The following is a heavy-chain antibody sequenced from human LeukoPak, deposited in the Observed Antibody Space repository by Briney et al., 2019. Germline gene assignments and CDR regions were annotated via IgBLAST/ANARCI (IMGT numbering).Heavy chain of an antibody. CDR3: ARDCSSTSCYHSGYYYYYMDV. Sequence: SETLSLTCTVSGGSISSYYWSWIRQPPGKGLEWIGYIYYSWSTNYNPSLKSRVTISVDASKNQFSLKLSSVTAADTAVYYCARDCSSTSCYHSGYYYYYMDVWGKGTTVTVSS. D-gene: IGHD2-2*01. CDR1: GGSISSYY. CDR2: IYYSWST. J-gene: IGHJ6*03. V-gene: IGHV4-59*01.